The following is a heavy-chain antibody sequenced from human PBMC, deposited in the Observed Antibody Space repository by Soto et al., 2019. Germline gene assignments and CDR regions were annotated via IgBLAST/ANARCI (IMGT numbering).Heavy chain of an antibody. D-gene: IGHD6-19*01. J-gene: IGHJ5*02. V-gene: IGHV1-18*04. CDR1: GYTFTSHG. CDR3: ARGGVTAVAATRGWFDP. Sequence: ASVKVSCKASGYTFTSHGISWVRQAPGQGLEWMGWISAYNGNTNYAQKLQGRVTMTTDTSTSTAYMELRSLRSDDTAVYYCARGGVTAVAATRGWFDPWGQGTLVTVSS. CDR2: ISAYNGNT.